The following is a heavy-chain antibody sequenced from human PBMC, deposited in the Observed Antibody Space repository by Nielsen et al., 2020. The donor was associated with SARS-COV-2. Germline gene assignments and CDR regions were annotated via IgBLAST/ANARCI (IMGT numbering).Heavy chain of an antibody. V-gene: IGHV5-10-1*01. CDR3: ARLGGDGFTPSDS. CDR1: GYRFIDYW. D-gene: IGHD3-16*01. J-gene: IGHJ4*02. CDR2: IDPTDSYT. Sequence: GESLKISCKGSGYRFIDYWIAWVRQMPGKGLEWMGRIDPTDSYTNYRPSFRGHVTISVDKSTDTAFLQWSSLEASDSAMYFCARLGGDGFTPSDSWGQGTLVTVSS.